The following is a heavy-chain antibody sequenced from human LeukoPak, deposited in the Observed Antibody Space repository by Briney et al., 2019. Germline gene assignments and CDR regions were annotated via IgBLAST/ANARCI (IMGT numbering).Heavy chain of an antibody. Sequence: ASVKVSCKASGYTFTSYGISWVRQAPGQGLEWMGWISAYNGNTNYAQKLQGRVTMTTDTSTSTAYMELRSLRSDDTAVYYCARELRYFDWITGWFDPWGQGTLVTVSS. D-gene: IGHD3-9*01. CDR3: ARELRYFDWITGWFDP. V-gene: IGHV1-18*01. CDR2: ISAYNGNT. CDR1: GYTFTSYG. J-gene: IGHJ5*02.